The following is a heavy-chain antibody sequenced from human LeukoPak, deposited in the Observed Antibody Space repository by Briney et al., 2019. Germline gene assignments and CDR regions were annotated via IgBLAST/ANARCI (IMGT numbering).Heavy chain of an antibody. CDR2: ISSSSSYI. V-gene: IGHV3-21*01. D-gene: IGHD3-3*01. Sequence: PGGSLRLSCAASGFTFSSYSMNWVRQAPGKGLEWVSSISSSSSYIYYADSVKGRFTISRDNAKNSLYLQMNSLRAEDTAVYYCARKEYDVWSGYYNSGERPFDYWGQGTLVTVSS. J-gene: IGHJ4*02. CDR3: ARKEYDVWSGYYNSGERPFDY. CDR1: GFTFSSYS.